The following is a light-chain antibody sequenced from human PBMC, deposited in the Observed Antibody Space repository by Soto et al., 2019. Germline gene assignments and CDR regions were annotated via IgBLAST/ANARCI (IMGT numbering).Light chain of an antibody. CDR3: QQYGTSPGT. V-gene: IGKV3-20*01. CDR2: GAS. CDR1: QSVVGSY. J-gene: IGKJ2*01. Sequence: EIVLTQSPGTLSLSPGERATLSCRASQSVVGSYSLAWYQQKPGQAPTLLIYGASSRATGIPDRFGGSGSGTDLTLTISRLEPEDFAVYYCQQYGTSPGTFGQGTKLEIK.